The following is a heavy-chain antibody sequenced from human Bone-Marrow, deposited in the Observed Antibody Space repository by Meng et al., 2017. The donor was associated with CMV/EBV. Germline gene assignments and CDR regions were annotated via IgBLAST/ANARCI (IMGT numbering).Heavy chain of an antibody. Sequence: GESLKISCAASGFTFSSYEMNWVRQAPGKGLEWVSYISSSGSTIYYADSVKGRFTISRDNAKNSLYLQMNRLRAEDTAVYYCARDNHGSVIDYWGQVTLVTVSS. CDR3: ARDNHGSVIDY. J-gene: IGHJ4*02. V-gene: IGHV3-48*03. CDR1: GFTFSSYE. CDR2: ISSSGSTI. D-gene: IGHD3-10*01.